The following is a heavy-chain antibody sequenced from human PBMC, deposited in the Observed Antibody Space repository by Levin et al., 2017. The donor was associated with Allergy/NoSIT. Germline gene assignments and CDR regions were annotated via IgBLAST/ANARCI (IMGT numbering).Heavy chain of an antibody. V-gene: IGHV1-8*01. Sequence: ASVKVSCKASGYTFINYDFYWVRQATGQGLEWMGWMSPNSGNTGYAQQFQGRVTMTRNPSISTAYMELSSLRSDDTAVYYCARAGPYGAYGMDVWAKGPRSPSP. CDR3: ARAGPYGAYGMDV. D-gene: IGHD3-10*01. CDR2: MSPNSGNT. CDR1: GYTFINYD. J-gene: IGHJ6*02.